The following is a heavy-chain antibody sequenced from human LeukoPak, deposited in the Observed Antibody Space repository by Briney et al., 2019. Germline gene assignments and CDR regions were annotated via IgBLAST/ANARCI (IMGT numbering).Heavy chain of an antibody. CDR3: AKAKYGDYFLGYFDP. Sequence: PGGSLRLSCAASGFTFSSYAMSWVRQAPGKGLEWVSAISGSGGSTYYADSVKGRFTISRDNSKNTLYLQMNSLRAEDTAVYYCAKAKYGDYFLGYFDPWGRGTLVTVSS. V-gene: IGHV3-23*01. D-gene: IGHD4-17*01. J-gene: IGHJ2*01. CDR2: ISGSGGST. CDR1: GFTFSSYA.